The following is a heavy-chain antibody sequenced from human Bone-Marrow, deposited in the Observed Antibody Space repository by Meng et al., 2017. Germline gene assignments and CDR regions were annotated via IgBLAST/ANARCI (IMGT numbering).Heavy chain of an antibody. CDR1: GYSFTRYW. D-gene: IGHD3-9*01. CDR2: IYPGDSDT. Sequence: KVSCKGSGYSFTRYWIAWVRQLPGKGLEWMGSIYPGDSDTRYSASFQGQVTISADKSISTAYLQWSHLRASDTAMYYCARRQVMAYDYWGQGTLVTVSS. V-gene: IGHV5-51*01. J-gene: IGHJ4*02. CDR3: ARRQVMAYDY.